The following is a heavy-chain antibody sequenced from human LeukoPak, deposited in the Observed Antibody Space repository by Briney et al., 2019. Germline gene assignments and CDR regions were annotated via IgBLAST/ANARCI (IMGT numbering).Heavy chain of an antibody. J-gene: IGHJ4*02. CDR1: GFTFSTYG. V-gene: IGHV3-30*18. Sequence: GRSLRLSCAASGFTFSTYGMHWVRQAPGKGLEWVAVISYDGSNKYYADSVKGRFTISRDNSKNTLYLQMNSLRAEDTAVYYCAKGAQRDYFDYWGQGTLVTVSS. CDR2: ISYDGSNK. CDR3: AKGAQRDYFDY.